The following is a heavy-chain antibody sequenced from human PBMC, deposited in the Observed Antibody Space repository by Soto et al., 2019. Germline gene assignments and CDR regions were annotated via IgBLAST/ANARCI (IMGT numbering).Heavy chain of an antibody. V-gene: IGHV4-59*01. J-gene: IGHJ4*02. CDR1: GGSMRNYF. CDR2: IHYSGTT. D-gene: IGHD6-13*01. CDR3: AAGEASSRNLAPYYLDF. Sequence: ETLSLTCTVSGGSMRNYFCTWIRQPPGKGLEWIGYIHYSGTTSFFPSYNPSLRSRVTISEDTSKNQFSLKLLSVTTADTAVYFCAAGEASSRNLAPYYLDFWGQGTLVTVSS.